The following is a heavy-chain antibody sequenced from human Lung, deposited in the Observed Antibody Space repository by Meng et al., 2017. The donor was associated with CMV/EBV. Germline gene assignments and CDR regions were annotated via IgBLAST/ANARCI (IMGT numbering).Heavy chain of an antibody. V-gene: IGHV4-59*12. Sequence: GSLRLXXTVSGGPISGYYWSWVRQPPGSGLEWIAYIYYSGSTTYNPSLKSRVTVSLDLSKNQFSLKLNSVTAADTAVYYCARGGSVGYCRDSACWGYLDYWGQGXLVTVSS. J-gene: IGHJ4*02. CDR2: IYYSGST. D-gene: IGHD2-15*01. CDR1: GGPISGYY. CDR3: ARGGSVGYCRDSACWGYLDY.